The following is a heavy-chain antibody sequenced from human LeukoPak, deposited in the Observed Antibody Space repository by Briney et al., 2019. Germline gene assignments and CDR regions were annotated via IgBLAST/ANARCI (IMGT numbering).Heavy chain of an antibody. CDR3: ASRESRIAVPYRVVGNWFDP. CDR2: IYYSGST. D-gene: IGHD6-19*01. CDR1: GGSISSSSYY. V-gene: IGHV4-39*01. Sequence: PSETLSLTCTVSGGSISSSSYYWGWIRQPPGKGLEWIGSIYYSGSTYYNPSLKSRVTISVDTSKNQFSLKLSSVTAADTAVYYCASRESRIAVPYRVVGNWFDPWGQGTLVTVSS. J-gene: IGHJ5*02.